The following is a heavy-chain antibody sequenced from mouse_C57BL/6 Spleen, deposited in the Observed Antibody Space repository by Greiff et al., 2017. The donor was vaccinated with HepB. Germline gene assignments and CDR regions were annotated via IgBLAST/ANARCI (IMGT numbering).Heavy chain of an antibody. V-gene: IGHV1-18*01. CDR2: INPNNGGT. J-gene: IGHJ4*01. CDR3: ARSRETVVAKDYYAMDY. Sequence: EVQLQQSGPELVKPGASVKIPCKASGYTFTDYNMDWVKQSHGKSLEWIGDINPNNGGTIYNQKFKGKATLTVDKSSSTAYMELRSLTSEDTAVYYCARSRETVVAKDYYAMDYWGQGTSVTVSS. CDR1: GYTFTDYN. D-gene: IGHD1-1*01.